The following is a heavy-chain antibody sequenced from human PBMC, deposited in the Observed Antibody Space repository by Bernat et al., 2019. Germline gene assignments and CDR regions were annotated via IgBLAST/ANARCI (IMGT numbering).Heavy chain of an antibody. V-gene: IGHV3-73*01. CDR3: SRRHCSGGSCYSDY. D-gene: IGHD2-15*01. Sequence: EVQLVESGGGLVQPGGSLKLSCAASGFPFRDSSIHWVRQASGKGLEWVGRIRSKAYSYATTYAASGKDRFTISRDDSKNTAYLQMNSLKTDDTAVYYCSRRHCSGGSCYSDYWGQGTLVTVSS. CDR2: IRSKAYSYAT. CDR1: GFPFRDSS. J-gene: IGHJ4*02.